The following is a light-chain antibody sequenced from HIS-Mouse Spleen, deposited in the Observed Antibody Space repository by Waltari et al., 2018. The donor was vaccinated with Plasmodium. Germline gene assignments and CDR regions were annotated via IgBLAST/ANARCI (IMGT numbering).Light chain of an antibody. CDR1: NGISSA. CDR2: DAS. CDR3: QQFNSYPQGT. J-gene: IGKJ5*01. Sequence: LQLTQSPSSLSASLGDRLTITCRANNGISSALAWYQKKPGKAPKLLIYDASSLESGVPSRFSGSGSGTDFTLTISSLQPEDFATYYCQQFNSYPQGTFGQGTRLEIK. V-gene: IGKV1-13*02.